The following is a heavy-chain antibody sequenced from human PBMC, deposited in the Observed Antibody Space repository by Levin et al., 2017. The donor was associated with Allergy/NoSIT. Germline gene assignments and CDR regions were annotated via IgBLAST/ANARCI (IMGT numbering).Heavy chain of an antibody. Sequence: GGSLRLSCAASGFTFSSYGMHWVRQAPGKGLEWVAVIWYDGSNKYYADSVKGRFTISRDNSKNTLYLQMNSLRAEDTAVYYCARELASNTAMANFDYWGQGTLVTVSS. V-gene: IGHV3-33*01. CDR2: IWYDGSNK. CDR3: ARELASNTAMANFDY. D-gene: IGHD5-18*01. J-gene: IGHJ4*02. CDR1: GFTFSSYG.